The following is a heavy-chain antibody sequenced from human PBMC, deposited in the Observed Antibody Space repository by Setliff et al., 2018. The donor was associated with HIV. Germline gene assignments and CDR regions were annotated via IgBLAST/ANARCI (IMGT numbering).Heavy chain of an antibody. CDR1: GYTFTGYY. CDR2: INPNSGGT. V-gene: IGHV1-2*06. CDR3: ARGRGPSRFDY. Sequence: ASVKVSCKASGYTFTGYYMHWVRQAPGQGLEWMGRINPNSGGTNYAQRFQGRVTMTRDTSISTAYMELSRLRSDDTAVYFCARGRGPSRFDYWGQGTLVTVSS. J-gene: IGHJ4*01.